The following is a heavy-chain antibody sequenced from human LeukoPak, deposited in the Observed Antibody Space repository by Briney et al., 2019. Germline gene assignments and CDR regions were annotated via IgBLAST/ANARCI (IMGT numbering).Heavy chain of an antibody. J-gene: IGHJ3*02. CDR1: GFTFSSCA. CDR2: ICGSGGST. D-gene: IGHD5-12*01. V-gene: IGHV3-23*01. CDR3: AKGPEDIVATIGAFDI. Sequence: GGSLRLSCAASGFTFSSCAMSWVRQAPGKGLEWVSAICGSGGSTYYADSVKGRFTISRDNSKNTLYLQMNSLRAEDTAVYYCAKGPEDIVATIGAFDIWGQGTMVTVSS.